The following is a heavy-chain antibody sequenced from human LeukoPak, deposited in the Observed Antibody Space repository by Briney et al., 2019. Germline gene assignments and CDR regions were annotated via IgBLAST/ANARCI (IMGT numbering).Heavy chain of an antibody. CDR2: TYYRSKWYN. J-gene: IGHJ6*02. Sequence: SQTLSLTCAISGDSVSSNSAAWNWIRQSPSRGLDWLGRTYYRSKWYNDYAVSVKSRITINPDTSKNQFSLQLNSVTPEDTAVYYCARATVAGYYYYYYGMDVWGQGTTVTVSS. D-gene: IGHD6-19*01. CDR3: ARATVAGYYYYYYGMDV. V-gene: IGHV6-1*01. CDR1: GDSVSSNSAA.